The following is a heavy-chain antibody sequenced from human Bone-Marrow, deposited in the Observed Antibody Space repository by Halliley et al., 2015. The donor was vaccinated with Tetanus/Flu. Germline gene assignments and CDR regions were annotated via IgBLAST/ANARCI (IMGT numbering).Heavy chain of an antibody. Sequence: VSVVFGGGNKFYADSVKGRFTISRDNAENTLYLEMTNLSPDDTAVYFCAACSGSRGRGVYFDYWGQGTLVTVSS. J-gene: IGHJ4*02. CDR2: VFGGGNK. D-gene: IGHD1-26*01. V-gene: IGHV3-53*01. CDR3: AACSGSRGRGVYFDY.